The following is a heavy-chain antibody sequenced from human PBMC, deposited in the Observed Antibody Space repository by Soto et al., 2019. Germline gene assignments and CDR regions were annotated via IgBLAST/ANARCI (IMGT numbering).Heavy chain of an antibody. D-gene: IGHD3-10*01. J-gene: IGHJ4*02. Sequence: PSETLSLTCAVSGGSISSGGYSWSWIRQPPGKGLEWIGYIYHSGSTYYNPSLKSRVTISVDRSKNQFSLKLSSVTAADTAVYYCATGEDGSGSYYFDYWGQGTLVTVSS. CDR3: ATGEDGSGSYYFDY. V-gene: IGHV4-30-2*01. CDR1: GGSISSGGYS. CDR2: IYHSGST.